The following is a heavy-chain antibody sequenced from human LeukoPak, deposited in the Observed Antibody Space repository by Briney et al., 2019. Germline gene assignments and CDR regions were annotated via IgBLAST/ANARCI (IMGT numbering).Heavy chain of an antibody. D-gene: IGHD6-13*01. CDR1: GGSFSGYY. CDR2: INHSGST. CDR3: ARHGIAAAGRPPVY. V-gene: IGHV4-34*01. Sequence: SETLSLTCAVYGGSFSGYYWSWIRQPPGKGLEWIGEINHSGSTNYNPSLKSRVTISVDTSKNQFSLKLSSVTAADTAVYYCARHGIAAAGRPPVYWGQGTLVTVSS. J-gene: IGHJ4*02.